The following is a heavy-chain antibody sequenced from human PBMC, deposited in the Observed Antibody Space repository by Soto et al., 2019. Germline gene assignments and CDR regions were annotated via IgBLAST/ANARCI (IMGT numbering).Heavy chain of an antibody. V-gene: IGHV3-7*01. CDR2: IKQDGSEK. J-gene: IGHJ6*02. D-gene: IGHD2-15*01. Sequence: EVQLVESGGGLVKPGGSLSLSCAASGFTFSSYWMSWVGQAPGKGLEWGANIKQDGSEKYYVDSVKGRFTISRDNAKNSLYLQMNSLRAEDTAVYYCARERYCSGGSCYSSYYYYYGMDVWGQGTTVTVSS. CDR1: GFTFSSYW. CDR3: ARERYCSGGSCYSSYYYYYGMDV.